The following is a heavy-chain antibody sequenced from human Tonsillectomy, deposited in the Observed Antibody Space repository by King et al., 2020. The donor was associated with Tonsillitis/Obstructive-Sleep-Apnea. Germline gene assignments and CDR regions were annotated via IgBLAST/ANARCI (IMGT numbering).Heavy chain of an antibody. V-gene: IGHV1-18*01. CDR1: GYTFTNYG. J-gene: IGHJ6*03. CDR2: ISTYNGNT. CDR3: ARGVVVVPAAPGGNYYYYMDV. Sequence: VQLVESGAEVKKPGASVKVSCQASGYTFTNYGISWVRQAPGQGLEWMGWISTYNGNTNYAQKFQGRVTMTTDTSTSTAYMELRSLTSDDTAVYYCARGVVVVPAAPGGNYYYYMDVWGKGTTVTVSS. D-gene: IGHD2-2*01.